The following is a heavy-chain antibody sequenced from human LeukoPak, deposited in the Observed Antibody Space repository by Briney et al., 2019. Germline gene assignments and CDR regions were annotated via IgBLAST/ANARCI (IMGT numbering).Heavy chain of an antibody. J-gene: IGHJ4*02. CDR2: INPNSGGT. CDR1: GYTFTGYY. CDR3: AREYCTNGVCSNYFDY. V-gene: IGHV1-2*02. D-gene: IGHD2-8*01. Sequence: HRASVKVSCKASGYTFTGYYMHWVRQAPGQGLEWMGWINPNSGGTNYAQKFQGRVTMTRDTSISTAYMELSRLRSDDTAVYYCAREYCTNGVCSNYFDYWGQGTLVTVSS.